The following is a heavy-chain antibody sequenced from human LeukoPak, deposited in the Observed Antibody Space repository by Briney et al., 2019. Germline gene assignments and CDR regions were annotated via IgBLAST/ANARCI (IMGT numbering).Heavy chain of an antibody. Sequence: ASVKVSCKASGYTFTSYGISWVRQAPGRGLEWMGWISAYDGNTNYAQKLQGRVTMTTDTSTSTAYMELRSLRSDDTAVYYCARVVNTAMVTNYWGQGTLVTVSS. CDR2: ISAYDGNT. CDR1: GYTFTSYG. J-gene: IGHJ4*02. V-gene: IGHV1-18*01. D-gene: IGHD5-18*01. CDR3: ARVVNTAMVTNY.